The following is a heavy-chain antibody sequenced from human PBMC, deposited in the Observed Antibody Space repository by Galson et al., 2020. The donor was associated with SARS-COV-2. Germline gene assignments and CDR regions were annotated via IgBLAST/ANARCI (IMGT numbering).Heavy chain of an antibody. V-gene: IGHV3-11*01. CDR2: ISSRSSTI. Sequence: GGSLRLSCTASGFTFSDYYMSWIRQAPGKGLEWVSYISSRSSTIYYADPVKGRFTISRDNAKNSLYVQMNSLRAEDTAVYYCARGDLWFEPWGQGTLVTVSS. D-gene: IGHD2-21*02. J-gene: IGHJ5*02. CDR3: ARGDLWFEP. CDR1: GFTFSDYY.